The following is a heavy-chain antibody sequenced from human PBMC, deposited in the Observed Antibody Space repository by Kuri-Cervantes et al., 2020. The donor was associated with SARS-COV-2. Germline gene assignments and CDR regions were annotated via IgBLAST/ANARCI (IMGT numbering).Heavy chain of an antibody. CDR2: ISGSGGST. CDR1: GFTFSSYG. Sequence: GESLKISCAASGFTFSSYGMHWVRQAPGKGLEWVSAISGSGGSTYYADSVKGRFTISRDNSKNTLYLQMNSLRAEDTAVYYCARDFPAYCTNGVCYSEYFQHWGQGTLVTVSS. J-gene: IGHJ1*01. CDR3: ARDFPAYCTNGVCYSEYFQH. V-gene: IGHV3-23*01. D-gene: IGHD2-8*01.